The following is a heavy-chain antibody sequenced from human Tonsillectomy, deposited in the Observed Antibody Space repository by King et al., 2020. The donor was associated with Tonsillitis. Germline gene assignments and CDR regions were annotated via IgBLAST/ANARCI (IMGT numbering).Heavy chain of an antibody. D-gene: IGHD6-19*01. J-gene: IGHJ4*02. CDR3: ARALRKSSGPGILFDY. CDR2: LDWDDDK. Sequence: VTLKESGPALVKATQTLTLTCTFSGFSLSTTGMCVSWIRQPPGKALEWLALLDWDDDKYYNTSLKTRLTVSKDTSKNQVVLTVTNMDPADTGTYYCARALRKSSGPGILFDYWGQGMLVTVSS. CDR1: GFSLSTTGMC. V-gene: IGHV2-70*01.